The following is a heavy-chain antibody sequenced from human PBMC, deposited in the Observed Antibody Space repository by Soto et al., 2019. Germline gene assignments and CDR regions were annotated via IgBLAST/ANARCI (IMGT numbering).Heavy chain of an antibody. Sequence: LSLTCTVSGGSISSAAYYWSWILQHPGKGLEWIGYISHSGSTYYNPSLKSRVIISVDTSKNQFSLSLTSVTAADTAVYYCAREYTYGSNFFDCWGQGALVTVSS. CDR2: ISHSGST. CDR1: GGSISSAAYY. D-gene: IGHD2-2*02. CDR3: AREYTYGSNFFDC. V-gene: IGHV4-31*03. J-gene: IGHJ4*02.